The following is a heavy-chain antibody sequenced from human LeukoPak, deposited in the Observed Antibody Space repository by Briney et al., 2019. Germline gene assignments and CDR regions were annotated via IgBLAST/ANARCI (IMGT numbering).Heavy chain of an antibody. V-gene: IGHV3-74*01. CDR2: INLDGSTT. J-gene: IGHJ4*02. CDR1: GFTFNNYW. D-gene: IGHD1-1*01. CDR3: ARAATGSIDY. Sequence: GGSLRLSCAASGFTFNNYWMHWVRQAPGKGLVWVSRINLDGSTTTYADSVKGRFTISRDNAKNTLYLQMNSLRAEDTAVYYCARAATGSIDYWGQGTLVTVSS.